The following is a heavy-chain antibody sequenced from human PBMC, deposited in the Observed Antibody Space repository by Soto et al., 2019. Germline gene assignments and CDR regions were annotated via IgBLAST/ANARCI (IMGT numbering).Heavy chain of an antibody. CDR1: GYTFTSYG. CDR3: AKELSGISYFCVDLRDALAF. Sequence: ASVKVSCKASGYTFTSYGISWVRPAPGQGLEWMGWISAYNGNTNYAQKLQGRVTMTKDTSTSTAYMELRSLRSDDTAVYYCAKELSGISYFCVDLRDALAFWAQG. D-gene: IGHD3-3*01. V-gene: IGHV1-18*01. J-gene: IGHJ3*01. CDR2: ISAYNGNT.